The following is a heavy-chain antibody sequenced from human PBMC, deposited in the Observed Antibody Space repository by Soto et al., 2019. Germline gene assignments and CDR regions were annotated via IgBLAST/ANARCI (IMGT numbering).Heavy chain of an antibody. V-gene: IGHV4-61*01. CDR1: GGSVSSGSYY. D-gene: IGHD6-19*01. CDR3: ARGYLAGYSSGWHEPLYYFDY. J-gene: IGHJ4*02. Sequence: SETLSLTCTVSGGSVSSGSYYWSWIRQPPGKGLEWIGYIYYSGSTNYNPSLKSRVTISVDTSKNQFSLKLSSVTAADTAVYYCARGYLAGYSSGWHEPLYYFDYWGQGTLVTVSS. CDR2: IYYSGST.